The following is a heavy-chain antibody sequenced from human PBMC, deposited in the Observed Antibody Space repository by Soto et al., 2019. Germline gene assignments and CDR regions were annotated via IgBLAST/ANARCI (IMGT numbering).Heavy chain of an antibody. J-gene: IGHJ6*02. V-gene: IGHV3-33*01. CDR3: ARDHGIAVAGYYYYGMDV. CDR2: IWYDGSNK. D-gene: IGHD6-19*01. CDR1: GFTFSSYG. Sequence: QVQLVESGGGVVQPGRSLRLSCVASGFTFSSYGMHWVRQAPGKGLEWVAVIWYDGSNKYYADSVKGRFTISRDNSKNTLYLQMNSLRAEDTAVYYCARDHGIAVAGYYYYGMDVWGQGTTVTVSS.